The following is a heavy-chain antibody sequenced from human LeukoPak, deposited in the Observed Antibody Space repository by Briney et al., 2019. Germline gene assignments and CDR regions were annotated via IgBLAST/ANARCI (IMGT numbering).Heavy chain of an antibody. V-gene: IGHV1-69*05. CDR1: GGTFSSYA. D-gene: IGHD3-3*01. Sequence: ASVKVSCKASGGTFSSYAISWVRQAPGQGLEWMGGITPIFGTANYAQKFQGRVTITTDESTSTAYMELSSLRSEDTAVYYCARVRFLDPPYCFDYWGQGTLVTVSS. J-gene: IGHJ4*02. CDR2: ITPIFGTA. CDR3: ARVRFLDPPYCFDY.